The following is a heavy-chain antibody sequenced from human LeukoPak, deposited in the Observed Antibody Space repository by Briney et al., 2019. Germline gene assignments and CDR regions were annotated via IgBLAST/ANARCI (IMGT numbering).Heavy chain of an antibody. CDR1: GGSIGSYY. V-gene: IGHV4-4*07. D-gene: IGHD4-11*01. Sequence: SETLSLTCTVSGGSIGSYYWSWIRQPAGKGLEWIGRIYTSGSTNYNPSLKSRVTMSVDTSKNQFSLKLSSVTAADTAVYYCARDKGGRSVTTWRPNYYYYMDVWGKGTTVTVSS. CDR3: ARDKGGRSVTTWRPNYYYYMDV. J-gene: IGHJ6*03. CDR2: IYTSGST.